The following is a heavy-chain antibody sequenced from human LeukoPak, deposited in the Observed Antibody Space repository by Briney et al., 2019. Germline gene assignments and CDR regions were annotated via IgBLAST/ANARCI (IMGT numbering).Heavy chain of an antibody. CDR1: GFTFSSYS. J-gene: IGHJ4*02. Sequence: GGSLRLSCAASGFTFSSYSMNWVRQAPGKGLEWVSSISSSSSYIYYADSVKGRFTISRDNAKNSLYLQMNSLRAEDAAVYYCARESYSSSSADYWGQGTLVTVSS. CDR2: ISSSSSYI. D-gene: IGHD6-6*01. V-gene: IGHV3-21*01. CDR3: ARESYSSSSADY.